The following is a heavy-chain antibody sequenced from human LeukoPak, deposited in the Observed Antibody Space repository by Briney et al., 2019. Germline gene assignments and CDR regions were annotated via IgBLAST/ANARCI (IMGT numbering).Heavy chain of an antibody. CDR2: ISAYNGNT. J-gene: IGHJ6*03. V-gene: IGHV1-18*01. Sequence: ASVKVSCKASGYTFTSYGISWVRQAPGQGLEWMGWISAYNGNTNYAQKLQGRVTMTTDTSTSTAYMELRSLTSDDTAVYYCERAGSSGYYYYYYMDVWGKGTKVTVCS. D-gene: IGHD6-6*01. CDR1: GYTFTSYG. CDR3: ERAGSSGYYYYYYMDV.